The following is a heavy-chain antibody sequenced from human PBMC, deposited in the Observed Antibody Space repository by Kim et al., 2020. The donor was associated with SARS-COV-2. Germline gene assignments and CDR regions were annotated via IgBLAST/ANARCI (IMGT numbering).Heavy chain of an antibody. Sequence: STSYADAVKGRFTIPRDESMNTIHRQRNSLRAENTAVYFCAREPSTYFDYWGQGTLFTVSS. V-gene: IGHV3-53*01. CDR3: AREPSTYFDY. CDR2: ST. J-gene: IGHJ4*02.